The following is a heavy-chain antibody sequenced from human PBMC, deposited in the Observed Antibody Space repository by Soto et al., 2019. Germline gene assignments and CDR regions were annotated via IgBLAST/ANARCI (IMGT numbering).Heavy chain of an antibody. J-gene: IGHJ4*01. CDR2: IGTDGNT. CDR3: VTKYPGTRHFDY. V-gene: IGHV3-23*01. Sequence: GGSLRLSCAASGFTFNSYAMNWVRQAPGKGLAWVSAIGTDGNTYYANSVKGRFTISRDNSRTTLYLQMNSLRVEDTALYYCVTKYPGTRHFDYWGQGTLVTVSS. CDR1: GFTFNSYA. D-gene: IGHD2-2*01.